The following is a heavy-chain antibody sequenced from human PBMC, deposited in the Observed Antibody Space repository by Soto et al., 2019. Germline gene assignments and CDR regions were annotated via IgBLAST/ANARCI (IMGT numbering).Heavy chain of an antibody. V-gene: IGHV1-18*01. CDR1: GDTVTKYG. CDR3: ASATSIAVAGKET. Sequence: VQLVQSGGEVKKPGASVKVSCKASGDTVTKYGISWVRQAPGQGLEWLGWISFYNGHTNYALKFXXRXXLTTDTSTSTASMELRSLTSGDTAVYYCASATSIAVAGKETWGQGTLVTVSS. J-gene: IGHJ4*02. CDR2: ISFYNGHT. D-gene: IGHD6-19*01.